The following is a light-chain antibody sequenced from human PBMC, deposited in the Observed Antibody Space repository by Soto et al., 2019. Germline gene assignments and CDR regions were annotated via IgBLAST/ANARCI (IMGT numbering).Light chain of an antibody. J-gene: IGKJ4*01. CDR3: QQRRYWPLT. CDR2: DAS. CDR1: QSVSSY. Sequence: EIVLTQSPATLSLSPGERATLSCRASQSVSSYLAWSQHKPGQAPRLLIHDASNRATGISARFSGGGSGTDFTLTISSLEPEDFAVYYCQQRRYWPLTFGGGTKLEIK. V-gene: IGKV3-11*01.